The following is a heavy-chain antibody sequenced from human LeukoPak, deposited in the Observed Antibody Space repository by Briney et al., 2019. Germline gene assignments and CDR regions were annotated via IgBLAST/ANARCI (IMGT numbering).Heavy chain of an antibody. Sequence: GGSLRLSCAASGFTFSVYWMSWVRQAPGKGLEWVAFIRYDGSNKYYADSVKGRFTTSRDNFKNTLYLQMKSLRAEDTAVYYCAKDRSGSYSQGLDYWGQGTLVTVSS. V-gene: IGHV3-30*02. CDR3: AKDRSGSYSQGLDY. J-gene: IGHJ4*02. CDR2: IRYDGSNK. D-gene: IGHD1-26*01. CDR1: GFTFSVYW.